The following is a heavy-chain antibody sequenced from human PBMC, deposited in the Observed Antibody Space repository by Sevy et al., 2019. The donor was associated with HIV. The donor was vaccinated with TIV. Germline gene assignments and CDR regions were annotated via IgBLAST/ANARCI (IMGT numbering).Heavy chain of an antibody. CDR2: IYPSGST. Sequence: SETLSLTCAVSGGSINSGDSSWSWIRQPPGKGLEWIGYIYPSGSTYYNPSLKSRVTISVDRSQSQFSLKLSSVTAADTAVYYCARESMVEGVLEGMDVWGQGTTVTVSS. D-gene: IGHD3-10*01. CDR1: GGSINSGDSS. J-gene: IGHJ6*02. CDR3: ARESMVEGVLEGMDV. V-gene: IGHV4-30-2*01.